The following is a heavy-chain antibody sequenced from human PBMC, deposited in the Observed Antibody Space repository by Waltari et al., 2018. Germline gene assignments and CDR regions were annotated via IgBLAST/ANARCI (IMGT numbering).Heavy chain of an antibody. D-gene: IGHD3-3*01. J-gene: IGHJ3*02. CDR2: IYSSGYT. Sequence: QVQLQESGPGLVKPSQTLSLTCSVSGDSINSGDYYWSWISQPPGKGLEWIGHIYSSGYTLYNPSLKSRITISMDTSKNEFSLKLNSVTAADTAVYYCARSRITIFGVADTFDIWGQGTTVTVSS. CDR1: GDSINSGDYY. V-gene: IGHV4-30-4*08. CDR3: ARSRITIFGVADTFDI.